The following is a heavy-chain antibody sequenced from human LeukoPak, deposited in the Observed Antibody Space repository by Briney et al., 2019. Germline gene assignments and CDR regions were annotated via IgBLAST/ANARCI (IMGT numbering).Heavy chain of an antibody. V-gene: IGHV4-59*01. CDR3: ARQAYSNGPYFDY. Sequence: PSETLSLTCTVSGGFISSYYWSWIRQPPGKGLEWIGYIYYSGSTNYNPSLKSRVTISVDTSKNQFSLKLSSVTAADTAVYYCARQAYSNGPYFDYWGQGTLVTVSS. CDR2: IYYSGST. D-gene: IGHD2-15*01. J-gene: IGHJ4*02. CDR1: GGFISSYY.